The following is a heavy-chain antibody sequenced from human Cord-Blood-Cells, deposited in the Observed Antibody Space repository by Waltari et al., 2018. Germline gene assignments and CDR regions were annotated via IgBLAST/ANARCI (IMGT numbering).Heavy chain of an antibody. J-gene: IGHJ6*02. Sequence: QVQLVQSGAEVKKPGSSVKVSCKASGVTFSSYAISWVRQAPGQGLEWMGGIIPIYGTANYAQKFQGRVTITADESTSTAYMELSSLRSEDTAVYYCARMAVRGVIIKYYYYGMDVWGQGTTVTVSS. CDR3: ARMAVRGVIIKYYYYGMDV. CDR2: IIPIYGTA. V-gene: IGHV1-69*01. D-gene: IGHD3-10*01. CDR1: GVTFSSYA.